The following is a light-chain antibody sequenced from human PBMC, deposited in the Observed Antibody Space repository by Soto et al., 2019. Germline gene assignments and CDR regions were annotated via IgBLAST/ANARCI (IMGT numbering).Light chain of an antibody. J-gene: IGLJ2*01. CDR1: SSDVGDYKF. CDR3: SSYAGNNNVV. Sequence: HSALTQPPSASGSPGQSVTISCTGTSSDVGDYKFVSWYQQHPGKAPKLLIYEVSRRPSGVPDRFSGSKSGNTASLTVSGLQAEDDADYYCSSYAGNNNVVFGIGTKLIVL. CDR2: EVS. V-gene: IGLV2-8*01.